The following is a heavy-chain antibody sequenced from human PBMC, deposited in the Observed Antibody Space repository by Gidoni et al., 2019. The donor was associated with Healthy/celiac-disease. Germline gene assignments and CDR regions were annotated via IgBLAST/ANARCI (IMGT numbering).Heavy chain of an antibody. Sequence: EVQLVASGGGLVQPGRSLRLSCAASGFTFDDYAMHWVRQAPGKGLEWVSGISWNSGSIGYADSVKGRFTISRDNAKNSLYLQMNSLRAEDTALYYCAKVPKAMVHDREIYFDYWGQGTLVTVSS. CDR3: AKVPKAMVHDREIYFDY. J-gene: IGHJ4*02. V-gene: IGHV3-9*01. D-gene: IGHD5-18*01. CDR2: ISWNSGSI. CDR1: GFTFDDYA.